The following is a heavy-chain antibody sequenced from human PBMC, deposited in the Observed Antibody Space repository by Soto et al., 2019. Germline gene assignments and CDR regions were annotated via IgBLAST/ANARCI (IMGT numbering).Heavy chain of an antibody. D-gene: IGHD3-16*01. J-gene: IGHJ4*02. CDR2: VYTSGHT. V-gene: IGHV4-4*07. CDR1: GVSITDYN. CDR3: ATTRGRGFFDN. Sequence: QVQLQQSGPGLVKPSETLSLTCTVSGVSITDYNYTWIRQSAGKGLEWIGRVYTSGHTNFNPSLKSRVTMSVDRSKKQISLNLTSVTAADTAVYYCATTRGRGFFDNWGQGTLVTVSS.